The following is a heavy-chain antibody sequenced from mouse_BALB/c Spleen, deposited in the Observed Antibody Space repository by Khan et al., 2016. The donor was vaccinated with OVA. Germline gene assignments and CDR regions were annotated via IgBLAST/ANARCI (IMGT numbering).Heavy chain of an antibody. CDR1: GYTFTNYI. V-gene: IGHV1S136*01. CDR2: INPYNDGS. CDR3: ASDYGRSFWFAY. D-gene: IGHD1-1*01. Sequence: EVQLQESGPELVKPGASVKMSCKASGYTFTNYIIHWVKQKPGQGLEWIGYINPYNDGSKYNEIFKGRATLTSDKSSSTAYMELSGLTSEDSAVYYCASDYGRSFWFAYWGQGTLVTVSA. J-gene: IGHJ3*01.